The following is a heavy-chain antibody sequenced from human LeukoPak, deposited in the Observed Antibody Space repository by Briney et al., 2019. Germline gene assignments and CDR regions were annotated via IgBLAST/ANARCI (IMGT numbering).Heavy chain of an antibody. D-gene: IGHD6-13*01. J-gene: IGHJ4*02. Sequence: GRSLRLSCAASGFTFSSYGMHWVRQAPGKGLEWVAVISYDGSNKYYADAVKGRFTISRDNSKNTLYLQMNSLRAEDTAVYYCAKGGSSSWYPNWGQGTLVTVSS. CDR3: AKGGSSSWYPN. CDR2: ISYDGSNK. V-gene: IGHV3-30*18. CDR1: GFTFSSYG.